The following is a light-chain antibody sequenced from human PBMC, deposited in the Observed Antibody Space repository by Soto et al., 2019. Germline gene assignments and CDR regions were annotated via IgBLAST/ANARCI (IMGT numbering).Light chain of an antibody. V-gene: IGKV3-20*01. CDR3: QQYGSSPRT. CDR2: GAS. Sequence: EFVLTQSPGTLSLSPGERATLSCRASQSVSSSYLAWYQQKPGQAPRLLIYGASSRATGIPDRFSGSGSGTDFTLTISRLEPEDFAVYYFQQYGSSPRTFGQGTKVDIK. J-gene: IGKJ1*01. CDR1: QSVSSSY.